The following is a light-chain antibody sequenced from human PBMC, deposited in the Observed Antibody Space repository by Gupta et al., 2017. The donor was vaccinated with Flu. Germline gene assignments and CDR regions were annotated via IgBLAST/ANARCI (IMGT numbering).Light chain of an antibody. CDR3: QQYNNWPPLT. V-gene: IGKV3-15*01. J-gene: IGKJ4*01. CDR2: AAS. CDR1: LSIGTN. Sequence: EIVLTQSPATLSLSPGETGTLSCRARLSIGTNVAWYQQEPGQPPRLLIYAASTRATGIPARFSGSGSGTEFSLTISSLQSEDFAVYYCQQYNNWPPLTFGGGTKVEMK.